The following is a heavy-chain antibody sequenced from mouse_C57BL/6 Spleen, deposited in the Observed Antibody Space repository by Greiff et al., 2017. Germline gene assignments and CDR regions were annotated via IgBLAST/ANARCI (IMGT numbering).Heavy chain of an antibody. J-gene: IGHJ3*01. Sequence: EVKLMESGAELVRPGASVKLSCTASGFNIKDYYMHWVKQRPEQGLEWIGWIDPENGDTEYASKFQGKATITADTSSNTAYLQLSSLTSEDTAVYCCTTFYYYGSQGFAYWGQGTLVTVSA. CDR1: GFNIKDYY. D-gene: IGHD1-1*01. CDR3: TTFYYYGSQGFAY. CDR2: IDPENGDT. V-gene: IGHV14-4*01.